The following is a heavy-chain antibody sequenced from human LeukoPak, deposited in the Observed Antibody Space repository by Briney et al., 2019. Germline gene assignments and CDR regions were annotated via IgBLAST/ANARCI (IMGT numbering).Heavy chain of an antibody. J-gene: IGHJ4*02. V-gene: IGHV3-21*01. D-gene: IGHD5-18*01. CDR1: GFTFNTYS. CDR3: ARWGFGYGSDY. Sequence: GGSLRLSCAASGFTFNTYSINWVRQAPGKGLEWVSSISGSRTYIFYADSVKGRFTISRDNAKNSLYLQMNSLRAEDTAVYYCARWGFGYGSDYWGQGTLVTVSS. CDR2: ISGSRTYI.